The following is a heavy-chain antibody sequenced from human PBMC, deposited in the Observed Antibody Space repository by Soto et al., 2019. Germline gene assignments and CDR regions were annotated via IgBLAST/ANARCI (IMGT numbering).Heavy chain of an antibody. CDR3: ARAGDDCSNARCYMIFY. CDR1: GYTFSSYA. Sequence: VSVKVSCKASGYTFSSYAMHWVRQAPGQRPEWMGWINTGNGNTKYSENFQGRATITKDTPASTAYMELSSLGSDDTAVYFCARAGDDCSNARCYMIFYWGPGTQVTVSS. J-gene: IGHJ4*02. CDR2: INTGNGNT. V-gene: IGHV1-3*04. D-gene: IGHD2-2*02.